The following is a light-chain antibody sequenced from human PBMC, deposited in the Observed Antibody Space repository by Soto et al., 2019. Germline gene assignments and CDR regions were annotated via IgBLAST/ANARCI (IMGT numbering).Light chain of an antibody. J-gene: IGLJ2*01. V-gene: IGLV2-23*01. Sequence: QSALTQPASVSGSPGQSITISCTVTSSAIGSYNLVSWYQQYPGKAPQLLIYEGSRRPSGVSNRFSGSKSGNTASLTISGLQAEDEADYYCCSYAGISTSVLFGGGTKLTVL. CDR2: EGS. CDR3: CSYAGISTSVL. CDR1: SSAIGSYNL.